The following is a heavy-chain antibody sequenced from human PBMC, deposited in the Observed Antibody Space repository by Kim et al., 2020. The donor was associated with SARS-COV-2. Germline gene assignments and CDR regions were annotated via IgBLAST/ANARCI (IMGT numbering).Heavy chain of an antibody. D-gene: IGHD3-10*01. CDR1: GFTFSSYG. J-gene: IGHJ6*02. V-gene: IGHV3-33*01. Sequence: GGSLRLSCAASGFTFSSYGMHWVRQAPGKGLEWVAVIWYDGSNKYYADSVKGRFTISRDNSKNTLYLQMNSLRAEDTAVYYCAREATRGFGELLSYYYYYGMDVWGQGTTVTVSS. CDR3: AREATRGFGELLSYYYYYGMDV. CDR2: IWYDGSNK.